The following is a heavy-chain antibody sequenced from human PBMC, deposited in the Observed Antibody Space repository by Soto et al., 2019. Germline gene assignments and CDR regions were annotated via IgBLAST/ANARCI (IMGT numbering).Heavy chain of an antibody. J-gene: IGHJ4*02. D-gene: IGHD3-3*01. Sequence: QVHLVQSGAEVQKPGASVKVSCKASGSTVTNYAVHWVRHAPGQSLEWMGWMNAGSGDTKSSQKFQGRVTITRDKTASTVYMELSRLTSEDTAIYYCARGAYDFWSGYQYFDSWGQGILVTVSA. CDR3: ARGAYDFWSGYQYFDS. CDR1: GSTVTNYA. CDR2: MNAGSGDT. V-gene: IGHV1-3*01.